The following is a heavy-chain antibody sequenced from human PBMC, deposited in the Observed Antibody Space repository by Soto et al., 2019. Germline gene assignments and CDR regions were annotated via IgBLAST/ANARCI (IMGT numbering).Heavy chain of an antibody. CDR2: IVVGSGNT. CDR1: GFTFGSSS. CDR3: ATSLCHRGYGSTGPCSSRLDY. V-gene: IGHV1-58*01. D-gene: IGHD2-2*01. Sequence: SVKVSCKASGFTFGSSSVQWVRQARGQRLEWIGWIVVGSGNTNYAQKFQERVTITRDMSTNTAHMELSSLRSEDTAVYYCATSLCHRGYGSTGPCSSRLDYWGQGTLVTVSS. J-gene: IGHJ4*02.